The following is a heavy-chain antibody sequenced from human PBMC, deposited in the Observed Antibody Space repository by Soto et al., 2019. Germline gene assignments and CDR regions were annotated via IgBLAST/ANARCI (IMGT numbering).Heavy chain of an antibody. Sequence: ASVKVSCKASGYTFTSYGISWVRQAPGQGLEWMGWISAYNGNTNYAQKLQGRVTMTTDTSTSTAYMELSSLRSEDTAVYYCANSSWYSNWFDPWGQGTLVTVSS. V-gene: IGHV1-18*01. D-gene: IGHD6-13*01. CDR2: ISAYNGNT. CDR1: GYTFTSYG. J-gene: IGHJ5*02. CDR3: ANSSWYSNWFDP.